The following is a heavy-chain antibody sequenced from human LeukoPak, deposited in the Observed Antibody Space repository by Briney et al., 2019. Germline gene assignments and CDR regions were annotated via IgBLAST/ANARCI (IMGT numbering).Heavy chain of an antibody. CDR2: ISGSGGST. CDR3: AQGSIGFDAFDI. V-gene: IGHV3-23*01. Sequence: GGSLRLSCAASGFTFSSYAMSWVRQAPEKGLEWVSVISGSGGSTYYADSVKGRFTISRDNSKNTLYLQMNSLRAEDTAVYYCAQGSIGFDAFDIWGQGTMVTVSS. D-gene: IGHD6-6*01. J-gene: IGHJ3*02. CDR1: GFTFSSYA.